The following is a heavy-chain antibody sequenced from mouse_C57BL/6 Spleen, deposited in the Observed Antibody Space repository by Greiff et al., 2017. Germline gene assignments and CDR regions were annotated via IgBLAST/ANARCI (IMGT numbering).Heavy chain of an antibody. CDR3: ARRDYCKSGYWYFDV. Sequence: QVQLQQPGAELVMPGASVKLSCKASGYTFTSYWMHWVKQRPGQGLEWIGEIDPSDSYTNYNQKFKGKSTLAVDKSSSTAYMQISILTSEVSAVYDGARRDYCKSGYWYFDVWGTGTTVTVSS. J-gene: IGHJ1*03. D-gene: IGHD1-1*01. V-gene: IGHV1-69*01. CDR1: GYTFTSYW. CDR2: IDPSDSYT.